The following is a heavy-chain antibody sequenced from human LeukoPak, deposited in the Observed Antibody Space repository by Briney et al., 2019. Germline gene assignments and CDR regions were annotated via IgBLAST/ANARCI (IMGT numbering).Heavy chain of an antibody. V-gene: IGHV3-33*01. CDR2: IWYDGSNK. D-gene: IGHD3-22*01. J-gene: IGHJ3*02. CDR1: GFTFSSYG. Sequence: PGGSLRLSCAASGFTFSSYGMHWVRQAPGKGLEWVAVIWYDGSNKYYADSVKGRFTISRDNSKNTLYLQMNSLRVEDTALYYCAREDSSGAFDIWGQGTMVTVSS. CDR3: AREDSSGAFDI.